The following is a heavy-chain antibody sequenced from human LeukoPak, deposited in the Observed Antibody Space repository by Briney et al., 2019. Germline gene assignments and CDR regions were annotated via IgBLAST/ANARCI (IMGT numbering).Heavy chain of an antibody. D-gene: IGHD7-27*01. CDR2: ISSSSSYI. Sequence: TGGSLRLSCAASGFTFSSYSMNWVRQAPGKGLEWVSSISSSSSYIYYADSVKGRFTISRDNAKNSLYLQMNSLRDEDTAMYYCARESYWGSSLKGFDSWGQGTLVTVSS. CDR3: ARESYWGSSLKGFDS. J-gene: IGHJ4*02. V-gene: IGHV3-21*01. CDR1: GFTFSSYS.